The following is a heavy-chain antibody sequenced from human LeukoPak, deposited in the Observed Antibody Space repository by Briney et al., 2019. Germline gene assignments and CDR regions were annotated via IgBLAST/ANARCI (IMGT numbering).Heavy chain of an antibody. CDR1: GFTFDDYG. CDR2: INWNGGST. Sequence: GGSVRLSCAASGFTFDDYGMSWVRQAPGKGLEWVSGINWNGGSTGYADSVKGRFTISRDNAKNSLYLQMNSLRAEDTALYYCASASRHYYDSSGYYVVAYFDYWGQGTLVTVSS. D-gene: IGHD3-22*01. J-gene: IGHJ4*02. V-gene: IGHV3-20*04. CDR3: ASASRHYYDSSGYYVVAYFDY.